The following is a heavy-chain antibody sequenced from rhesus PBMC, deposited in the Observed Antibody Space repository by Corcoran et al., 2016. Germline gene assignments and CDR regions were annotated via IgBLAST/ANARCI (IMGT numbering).Heavy chain of an antibody. CDR1: GGSVSSSNW. CDR2: IIGSSGST. J-gene: IGHJ3*01. CDR3: ARDSVTGTTCAFDF. D-gene: IGHD1-26*01. Sequence: QVQLQESGPGLVKPSETLSLTCAVSGGSVSSSNWWSWIRQPPGKGLEWIGYIIGSSGSTYYNPSLNSRVTISTDTSKNQFSLKVSSVTAADTAVYYCARDSVTGTTCAFDFWGQGLRVTVSS. V-gene: IGHV4-65*01.